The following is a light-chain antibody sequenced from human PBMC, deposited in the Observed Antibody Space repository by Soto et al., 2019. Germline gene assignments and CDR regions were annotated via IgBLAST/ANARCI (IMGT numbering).Light chain of an antibody. J-gene: IGLJ1*01. CDR1: SSDVGGYKY. Sequence: QSALTQPASVSGSPGQSITISCTGTSSDVGGYKYVSWYQQHPGKAPKLMIYEVSDRPSGVSNRFSGSKSGNTASLTISGLQAEDEADYYCCSYAGSRTYLFGTGTKLTVL. CDR2: EVS. V-gene: IGLV2-14*01. CDR3: CSYAGSRTYL.